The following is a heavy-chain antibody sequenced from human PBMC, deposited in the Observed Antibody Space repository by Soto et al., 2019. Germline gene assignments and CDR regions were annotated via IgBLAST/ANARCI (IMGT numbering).Heavy chain of an antibody. CDR1: GGSISSYY. CDR2: IYYSGST. J-gene: IGHJ6*02. CDR3: ARGIIAAAGTCGMDV. D-gene: IGHD6-13*01. V-gene: IGHV4-59*01. Sequence: SETLSLTCTVSGGSISSYYWSWIRQPPGKGLEWIGYIYYSGSTNYNPSLKSRVTISVDTSKNQFSLKLSSVTAADTAAYYCARGIIAAAGTCGMDVWGQGTTVTLS.